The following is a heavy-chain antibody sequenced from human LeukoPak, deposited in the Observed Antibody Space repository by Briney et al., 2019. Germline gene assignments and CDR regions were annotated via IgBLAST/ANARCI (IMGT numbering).Heavy chain of an antibody. J-gene: IGHJ6*02. D-gene: IGHD3-10*01. CDR2: ISYDGSNI. CDR3: ARDGSYSGSGSLIDYYYYAMDV. V-gene: IGHV3-30-3*01. Sequence: GRSLRLSCTASGFTFSSYPMHWGRQAPGKALEWVALISYDGSNIHYANSVKGRFTISRDNSKNTLNLQMNSLRADDTALYYCARDGSYSGSGSLIDYYYYAMDVWGQGTAVTVSS. CDR1: GFTFSSYP.